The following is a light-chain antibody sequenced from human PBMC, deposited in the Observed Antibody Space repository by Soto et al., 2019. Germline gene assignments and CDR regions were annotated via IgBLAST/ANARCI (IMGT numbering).Light chain of an antibody. Sequence: DIQMTQSPSTVCASVGDRVTITCRASQSISSWLAWYQQKPGKAPKLLIYKASSLESGVPSRFSGSGSGTEFTLTISSLQPDDFATYYCQQYNSYPITFGQGTRLEIK. CDR2: KAS. CDR1: QSISSW. V-gene: IGKV1-5*03. CDR3: QQYNSYPIT. J-gene: IGKJ5*01.